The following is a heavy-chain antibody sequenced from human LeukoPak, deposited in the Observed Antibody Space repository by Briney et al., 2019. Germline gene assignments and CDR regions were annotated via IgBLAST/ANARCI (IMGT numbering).Heavy chain of an antibody. Sequence: ASVKVSCKASGYTFTSYDINWVRQATGQGLEWMGWMNPNSGNTGYAQNFQGRVTMTRNTSITTAYMELSSLISEDTAVYYCARGPLGEVGIARVDVWGQGTTVTVSS. CDR2: MNPNSGNT. D-gene: IGHD1-26*01. V-gene: IGHV1-8*01. CDR1: GYTFTSYD. CDR3: ARGPLGEVGIARVDV. J-gene: IGHJ6*02.